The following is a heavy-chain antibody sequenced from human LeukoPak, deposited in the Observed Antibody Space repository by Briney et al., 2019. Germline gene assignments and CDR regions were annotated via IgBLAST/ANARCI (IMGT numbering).Heavy chain of an antibody. CDR1: GVSFSGYC. CDR3: AGAWAAADLLLYYYYMDV. D-gene: IGHD6-13*01. Sequence: PAETLSLTCAAYGVSFSGYCWSWIRQPPGKGLEWIGEINHSRSNIYNPDLKSRVTISVDTSANKFSLKLSSVTAADTAVYYCAGAWAAADLLLYYYYMDVWGKGTTVTVSS. CDR2: INHSRSN. J-gene: IGHJ6*03. V-gene: IGHV4-34*01.